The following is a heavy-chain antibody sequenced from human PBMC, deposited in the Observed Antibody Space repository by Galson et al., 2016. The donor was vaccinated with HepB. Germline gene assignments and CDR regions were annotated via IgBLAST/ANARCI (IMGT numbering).Heavy chain of an antibody. J-gene: IGHJ4*02. Sequence: TLSLTCTVSGGSISRGNYYWTWIRQHAGKGLEWIGYSYYRGTAHYNPSLKSRVTISLDTSKNQFSLELTSMTAADTAMYYCARVSPDYLIFDYWGQGTLVTVSS. CDR2: SYYRGTA. CDR3: ARVSPDYLIFDY. D-gene: IGHD4-11*01. V-gene: IGHV4-31*03. CDR1: GGSISRGNYY.